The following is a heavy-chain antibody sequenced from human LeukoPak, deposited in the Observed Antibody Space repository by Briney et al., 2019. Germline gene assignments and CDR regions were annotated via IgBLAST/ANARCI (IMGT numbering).Heavy chain of an antibody. Sequence: SETLSLTCTVSGGSIIFGGSISSSSYYWGWIRQTPGTGLVWIRSIYDSVTTFYNPSLESRVSISVDTTKSQLSLKLSSVTAADTAVYYSAKSNGYGLVDIWGQGTMVTVSS. D-gene: IGHD3-10*01. CDR3: AKSNGYGLVDI. CDR2: IYDSVTT. CDR1: GGSISSSSYY. J-gene: IGHJ3*02. V-gene: IGHV4-39*01.